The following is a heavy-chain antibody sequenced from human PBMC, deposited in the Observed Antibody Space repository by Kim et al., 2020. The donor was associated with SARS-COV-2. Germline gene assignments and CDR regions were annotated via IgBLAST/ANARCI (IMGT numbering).Heavy chain of an antibody. V-gene: IGHV3-11*05. J-gene: IGHJ6*02. CDR2: ISSSSSFI. CDR1: GFTFRDYY. D-gene: IGHD4-17*01. Sequence: LALTCAASGFTFRDYYMSWIRLAPGKGLEWVSYISSSSSFIDYADSVKGRFTISRDNAKNSLYLQMNSLRAEDTAVYYCARGTTVTASYYYYGMDVWGQGTTVTVSS. CDR3: ARGTTVTASYYYYGMDV.